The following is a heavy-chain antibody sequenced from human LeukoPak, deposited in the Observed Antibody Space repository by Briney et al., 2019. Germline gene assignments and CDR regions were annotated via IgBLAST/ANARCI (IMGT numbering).Heavy chain of an antibody. J-gene: IGHJ3*02. Sequence: ASVKVSCKVSGYTLTELSMHWVRQAPGKGLEWMGGFDPEDGETIYAQKFQGRVTMTEDTTTDTAYMELSSLRSEDTAVYYCATGYSSSPGAFDIWGQGTMVTVSS. D-gene: IGHD6-6*01. CDR2: FDPEDGET. CDR1: GYTLTELS. CDR3: ATGYSSSPGAFDI. V-gene: IGHV1-24*01.